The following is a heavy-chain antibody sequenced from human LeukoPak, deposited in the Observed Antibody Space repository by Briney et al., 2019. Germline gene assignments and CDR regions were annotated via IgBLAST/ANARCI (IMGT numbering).Heavy chain of an antibody. CDR3: ARAGNSESELDGNYDYYYYGMDV. V-gene: IGHV1-2*06. Sequence: ASVTVSCKASGYTFTGYYMHWVRQAPGQGLEWMGRINPNSGGTNYAQKFQGRVTMTRDTSISTAYMELSRLRSDDTAVYYCARAGNSESELDGNYDYYYYGMDVWGQGTTVTVSS. D-gene: IGHD4-23*01. J-gene: IGHJ6*02. CDR1: GYTFTGYY. CDR2: INPNSGGT.